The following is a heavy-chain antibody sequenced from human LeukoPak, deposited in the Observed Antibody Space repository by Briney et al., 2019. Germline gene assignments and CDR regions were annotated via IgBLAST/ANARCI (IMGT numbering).Heavy chain of an antibody. CDR3: ARDGTAVGINYDY. V-gene: IGHV3-21*04. Sequence: PGGSLRLSCAASGFTFSSYNMNWVRQAPGQGLEWVSSISSSSSYIYYADSVKGRFTISRDNAKNSLYLQMNSLRAEDTAVYYCARDGTAVGINYDYWGQGTLVTVSS. J-gene: IGHJ4*02. D-gene: IGHD6-13*01. CDR1: GFTFSSYN. CDR2: ISSSSSYI.